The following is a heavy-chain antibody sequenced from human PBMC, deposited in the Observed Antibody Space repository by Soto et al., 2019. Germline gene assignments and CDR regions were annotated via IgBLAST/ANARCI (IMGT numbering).Heavy chain of an antibody. CDR1: GGSISSASYY. J-gene: IGHJ4*02. CDR3: ARDPVGVTHFDY. V-gene: IGHV4-39*07. Sequence: PSETLSLTCSVSGGSISSASYYWGWIRQPPGKGLEWIGSIYYSGSTYYNPSLKSRVTISVDTSKNQFSLKLSSVTAADTAMYYCARDPVGVTHFDYWGQGAPVTVSS. D-gene: IGHD1-26*01. CDR2: IYYSGST.